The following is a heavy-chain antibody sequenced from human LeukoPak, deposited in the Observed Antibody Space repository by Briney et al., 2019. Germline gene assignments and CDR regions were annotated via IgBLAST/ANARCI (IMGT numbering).Heavy chain of an antibody. Sequence: SETLSLTCTFSGGYMRSYYWSWIRQPAGKGLEWIGRIYTAGSANYNPSLRSRVTMSVDTSKNQFSLKLSSVTAADTAVYYCARALHSSGWPSIDNWGQGTLVTVSS. D-gene: IGHD6-19*01. V-gene: IGHV4-4*07. J-gene: IGHJ4*02. CDR1: GGYMRSYY. CDR2: IYTAGSA. CDR3: ARALHSSGWPSIDN.